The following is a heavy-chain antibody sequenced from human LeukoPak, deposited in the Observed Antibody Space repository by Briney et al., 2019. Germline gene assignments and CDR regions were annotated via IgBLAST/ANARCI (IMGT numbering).Heavy chain of an antibody. CDR1: GFTFSDYA. V-gene: IGHV3-21*01. CDR3: ARKSLVDGTNAFDI. Sequence: PGDSLRLSCRGSGFTFSDYAMAWVRQAPGKGLEWVSSIASNNDSRYSADSLRGRFTISRDNAKNSLFLQMSSLRPDDTAVYYCARKSLVDGTNAFDIWGQGTMVTVSS. CDR2: IASNNDSR. J-gene: IGHJ3*02. D-gene: IGHD3-16*01.